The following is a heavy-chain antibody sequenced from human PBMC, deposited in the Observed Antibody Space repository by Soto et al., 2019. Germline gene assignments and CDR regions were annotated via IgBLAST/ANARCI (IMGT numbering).Heavy chain of an antibody. CDR2: IYYIGTI. Sequence: SETLSLTCTVSGGSISNGNYYWSWIRQLPGKGLEWIGNIYYIGTISYNPSLKSRVTMSIDTSKNQFSLKLRSVVAADTAMYYCAKNETTRPWFAPCGQGTLVTVSS. CDR1: GGSISNGNYY. V-gene: IGHV4-31*03. D-gene: IGHD1-1*01. J-gene: IGHJ5*02. CDR3: AKNETTRPWFAP.